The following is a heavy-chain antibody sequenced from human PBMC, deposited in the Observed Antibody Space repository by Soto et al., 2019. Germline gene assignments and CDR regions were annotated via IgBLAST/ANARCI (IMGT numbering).Heavy chain of an antibody. CDR1: GFTFGNYA. Sequence: EVQLVESGGGLVQPGRSLRLSCTASGFTFGNYAMSWFRQAPGKGLEWVGFITSKAYGGTTEYAASVKGRFTISRADSRRIVHLQMNSLKTEDTAVYYCTSVPRAECSRISCYDYWGQGTLVTVSS. D-gene: IGHD2-2*01. CDR2: ITSKAYGGTT. J-gene: IGHJ4*02. V-gene: IGHV3-49*03. CDR3: TSVPRAECSRISCYDY.